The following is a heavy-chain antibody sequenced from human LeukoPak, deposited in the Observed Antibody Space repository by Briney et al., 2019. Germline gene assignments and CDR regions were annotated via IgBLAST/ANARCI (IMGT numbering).Heavy chain of an antibody. CDR1: GYTFTGYY. V-gene: IGHV1-2*02. Sequence: GASVKVSCKASGYTFTGYYMHWVRQAPGQGLEWMGWINPNSGGTNYAQKFQGRVTMTRDTSISTAYMELSRLRSDDTAVYYCARFSPRAMGNYLDFRGQGTLVTVSS. CDR2: INPNSGGT. D-gene: IGHD7-27*01. J-gene: IGHJ4*02. CDR3: ARFSPRAMGNYLDF.